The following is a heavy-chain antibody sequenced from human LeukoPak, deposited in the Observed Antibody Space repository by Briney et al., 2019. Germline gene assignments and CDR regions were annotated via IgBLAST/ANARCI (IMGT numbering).Heavy chain of an antibody. J-gene: IGHJ4*02. D-gene: IGHD2-2*01. CDR3: AKGVVPAAFSPLDY. CDR1: GFTFSSYS. CDR2: IRYDGSNK. V-gene: IGHV3-30*02. Sequence: GGSLRLSCAASGFTFSSYSMNWVRQAPGKGLEWVAFIRYDGSNKYYADSVKGRFTISRDNSKNTLYLQMNSLRAEDTAVYYCAKGVVPAAFSPLDYWGQGTLVTVSS.